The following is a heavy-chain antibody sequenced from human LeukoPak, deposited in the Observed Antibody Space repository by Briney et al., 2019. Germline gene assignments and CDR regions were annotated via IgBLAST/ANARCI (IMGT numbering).Heavy chain of an antibody. J-gene: IGHJ5*02. Sequence: SETLSLTCTVSGGSISSYYWNWIRQPPGRGLEWIGYIYYSGSTNYNPSLKSRVTISVDASKNQFSLKVSSVTAADTAVYYCARGESSASNWFDPWGQGTLVTVSS. D-gene: IGHD3-22*01. CDR3: ARGESSASNWFDP. CDR2: IYYSGST. V-gene: IGHV4-59*01. CDR1: GGSISSYY.